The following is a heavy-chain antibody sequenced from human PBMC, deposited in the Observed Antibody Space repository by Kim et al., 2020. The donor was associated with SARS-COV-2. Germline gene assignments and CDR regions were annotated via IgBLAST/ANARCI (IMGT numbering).Heavy chain of an antibody. J-gene: IGHJ4*02. D-gene: IGHD4-17*01. V-gene: IGHV3-30*02. CDR3: AKGNPMTTVTTPGY. Sequence: ADSVKGRFTISRDNSKNTLYLQMNSLRAEDTAVYYCAKGNPMTTVTTPGYWGQGTLVTVSS.